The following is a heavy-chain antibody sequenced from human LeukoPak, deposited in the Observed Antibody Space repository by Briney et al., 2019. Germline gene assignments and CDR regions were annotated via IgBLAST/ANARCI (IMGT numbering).Heavy chain of an antibody. Sequence: ASVKVSCTASGYTFTSYYMHWVRQAPGQGLEWMGIINPSGGSTSYAQKFQGRVTMTRDTSTSTVYMELSSLRSEDTAVYYCATSFDYYDSSGYYSPGSFQHWGQGTLVTVSS. CDR2: INPSGGST. V-gene: IGHV1-46*01. J-gene: IGHJ1*01. CDR3: ATSFDYYDSSGYYSPGSFQH. CDR1: GYTFTSYY. D-gene: IGHD3-22*01.